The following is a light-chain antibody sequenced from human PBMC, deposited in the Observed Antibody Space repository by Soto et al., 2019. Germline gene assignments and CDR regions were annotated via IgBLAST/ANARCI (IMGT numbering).Light chain of an antibody. CDR1: QSVSSSY. V-gene: IGKV3-20*01. Sequence: EIVLTQSPGTLSLSPGERATLSCRASQSVSSSYLAWYQQKPGQAPRLLIYGASSRATGIPDRFSGSGSGTDFTLTISRLEPEDFTVYYCQQYGSSLVTFGQATTLEIK. J-gene: IGKJ2*01. CDR3: QQYGSSLVT. CDR2: GAS.